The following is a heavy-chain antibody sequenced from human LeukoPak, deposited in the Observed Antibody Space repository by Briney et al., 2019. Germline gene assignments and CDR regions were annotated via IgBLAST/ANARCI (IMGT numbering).Heavy chain of an antibody. Sequence: PGRSLRLSCAAAGFTFRTYGMHWVRQAPGKGLEWVAVIWYDVSNKYYADSVKGRFTISRDNSKNTLYLQMNSLIVEDTSVYDCTPNKIMIREYYFDYWGQGTLVTVSS. CDR1: GFTFRTYG. CDR2: IWYDVSNK. J-gene: IGHJ4*02. D-gene: IGHD3-16*01. V-gene: IGHV3-33*01. CDR3: TPNKIMIREYYFDY.